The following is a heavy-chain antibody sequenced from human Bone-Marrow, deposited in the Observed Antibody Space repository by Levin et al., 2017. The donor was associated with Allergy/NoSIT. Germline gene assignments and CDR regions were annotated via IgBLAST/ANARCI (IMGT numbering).Heavy chain of an antibody. Sequence: ASVKVSCKASGYSFTGNYIHWVRQAPGQGLEWMAWINPNSGGTIYAQNFQGRVTMTRDTSITTAYMDLSRLTSDDTAVYYCARGSRSGGFGLHYYYYAIDLWGQGTTVTVSS. CDR2: INPNSGGT. D-gene: IGHD6-6*01. J-gene: IGHJ6*02. CDR3: ARGSRSGGFGLHYYYYAIDL. CDR1: GYSFTGNY. V-gene: IGHV1-2*02.